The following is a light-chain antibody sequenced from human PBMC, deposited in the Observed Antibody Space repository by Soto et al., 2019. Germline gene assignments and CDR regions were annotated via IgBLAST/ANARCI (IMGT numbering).Light chain of an antibody. J-gene: IGKJ2*01. CDR3: QQYKSSPPSYT. Sequence: EIVLTQSPGTLSLSPGERATLSCRASQSLTSSYLAWYQQKPGQAPRLLIYGASSRATGIPDRFSGSGSGTDFTRTISRLEPEDFAVYYCQQYKSSPPSYTFGQGTKLQSK. CDR1: QSLTSSY. V-gene: IGKV3-20*01. CDR2: GAS.